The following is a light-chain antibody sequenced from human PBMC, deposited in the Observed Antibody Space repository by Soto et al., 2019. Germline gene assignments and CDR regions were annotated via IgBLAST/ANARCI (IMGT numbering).Light chain of an antibody. J-gene: IGLJ1*01. Sequence: QSALTQPPSVSGSPGQSVTISCTGTSSDVGSYNRVSWYQQPPGTAPKLMIYEVSNRPSGVPDRFSGSKSGNTASLTISGLQAEDESDYCCSSYTSSRTYVFGTGTKLTVL. CDR1: SSDVGSYNR. CDR3: SSYTSSRTYV. CDR2: EVS. V-gene: IGLV2-18*02.